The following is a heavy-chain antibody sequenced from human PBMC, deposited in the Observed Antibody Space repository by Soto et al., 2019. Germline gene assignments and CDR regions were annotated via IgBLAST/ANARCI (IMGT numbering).Heavy chain of an antibody. CDR3: ARDRYCSGGSCALAYYYGMDV. CDR1: ELTFTSSA. CDR2: IGVGSGNR. D-gene: IGHD2-15*01. Sequence: SVKVSFKASELTFTSSALRWVRQARGQRLEWIGWIGVGSGNRHYAQKFQGRVIMTRDTSTSTVYMELSSLRSEDTAVYYCARDRYCSGGSCALAYYYGMDVWGQGTTVTVS. V-gene: IGHV1-58*01. J-gene: IGHJ6*02.